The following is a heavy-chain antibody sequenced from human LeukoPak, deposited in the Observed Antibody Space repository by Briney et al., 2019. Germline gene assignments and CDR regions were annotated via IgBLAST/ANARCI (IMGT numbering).Heavy chain of an antibody. J-gene: IGHJ4*02. CDR1: GFTFDDYA. CDR3: ANDIPVGATPYYFDS. V-gene: IGHV3-9*01. D-gene: IGHD1-26*01. Sequence: PGRSLILSCAASGFTFDDYAMHWVRQGPGKGLEWISGITWNTDTIGYADSVMGRFTISRDNAKNSLYLQMNSLRAEDTALYYCANDIPVGATPYYFDSWGQGTLVTVSS. CDR2: ITWNTDTI.